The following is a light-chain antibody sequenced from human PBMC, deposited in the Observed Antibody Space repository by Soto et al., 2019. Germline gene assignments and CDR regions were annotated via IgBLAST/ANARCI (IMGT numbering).Light chain of an antibody. V-gene: IGKV1-8*01. CDR1: QDIGSV. CDR2: GAS. CDR3: QRYLNYPIT. Sequence: AIRMTQSPSSLSASTGDTVTITCRASQDIGSVLAWYQQKPGTAPKVLISGASNLHGGVPSRFSGSGSRTDFTLTITHLQPEDFATYYCQRYLNYPITFGQGTRLE. J-gene: IGKJ5*01.